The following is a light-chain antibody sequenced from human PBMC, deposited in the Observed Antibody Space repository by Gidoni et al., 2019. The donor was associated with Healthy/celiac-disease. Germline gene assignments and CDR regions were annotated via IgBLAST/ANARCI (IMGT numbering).Light chain of an antibody. J-gene: IGKJ1*01. V-gene: IGKV1-39*01. CDR1: QSISSY. CDR2: AAS. CDR3: QQSYSTPRT. Sequence: DIQMTQSPSSLSASVADRVTIPCRASQSISSYLNWYQQKPGTAPKFLIYAASSLQSGVPSRFSGSGSGTDFTLTISSLQPEDFATYYCQQSYSTPRTFGQGTKVEIK.